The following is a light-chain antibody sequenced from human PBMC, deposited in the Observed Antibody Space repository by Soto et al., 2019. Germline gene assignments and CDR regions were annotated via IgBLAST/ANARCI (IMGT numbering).Light chain of an antibody. Sequence: IVMTQSPATLSVSPGERATLSCRADQSVSSNLAWYQQKPGHSPRLLIYGASTRPTGVPARFSGSGSGTEFTLTISSLQSEDFAVYFCQQYNNNWPTFGGGTKVEIK. J-gene: IGKJ4*01. V-gene: IGKV3-15*01. CDR3: QQYNNNWPT. CDR1: QSVSSN. CDR2: GAS.